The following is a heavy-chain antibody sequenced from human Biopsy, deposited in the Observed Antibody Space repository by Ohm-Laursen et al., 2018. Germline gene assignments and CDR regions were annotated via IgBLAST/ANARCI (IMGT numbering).Heavy chain of an antibody. V-gene: IGHV1-2*04. CDR2: INPNSGTT. Sequence: SVKVSCKTSGYTFTGYFLHWVRQVPGQGLEWMGWINPNSGTTMIAENFQGSVTMTRDTSITTAYLDLTRLTSDDTAVYFCAKGQDLTAGAEYFQYWGQGALITVSS. CDR3: AKGQDLTAGAEYFQY. D-gene: IGHD3-9*01. CDR1: GYTFTGYF. J-gene: IGHJ1*01.